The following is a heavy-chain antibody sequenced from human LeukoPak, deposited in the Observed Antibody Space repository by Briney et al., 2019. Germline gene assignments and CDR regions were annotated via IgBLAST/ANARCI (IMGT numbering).Heavy chain of an antibody. CDR3: ARLSGSGRFDY. D-gene: IGHD5-12*01. J-gene: IGHJ4*02. V-gene: IGHV3-9*01. CDR2: VSWNSGNI. CDR1: GFSFDDFA. Sequence: PGRSLRLSCAASGFSFDDFAMHWVRQAPGKGLEWVSSVSWNSGNIDYADSVKGRFTISRDNAQSSLYLQMNSLRAEDTALYFCARLSGSGRFDYWGQGTLVTVSS.